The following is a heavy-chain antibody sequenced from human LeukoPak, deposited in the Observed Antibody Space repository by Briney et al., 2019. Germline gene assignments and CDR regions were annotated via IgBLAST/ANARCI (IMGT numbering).Heavy chain of an antibody. CDR2: IKQDGSEK. Sequence: GGSLTLSCAASGFTFSSYWMSWVRQAPGKGLEWVANIKQDGSEKYYVDSVKGRFTISRDNAKNSLYLQMNSLRAEDTAVYYCARDEPDYDSSGYYYLDAFDIWGQGTMVTVSS. CDR1: GFTFSSYW. V-gene: IGHV3-7*01. D-gene: IGHD3-22*01. CDR3: ARDEPDYDSSGYYYLDAFDI. J-gene: IGHJ3*02.